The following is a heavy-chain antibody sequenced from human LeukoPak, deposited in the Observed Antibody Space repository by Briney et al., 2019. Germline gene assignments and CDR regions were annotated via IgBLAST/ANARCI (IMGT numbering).Heavy chain of an antibody. Sequence: GGSLRLSCVASGFTFSSYTMNWVRQAPGQGLEWVSSISSSSTYIYYADSVKGRFTISRDNAKNSLYLQMNSLRAEDTAVFYCARTNIAAAGTHYWGQGTLVTVSS. D-gene: IGHD6-13*01. CDR2: ISSSSTYI. CDR1: GFTFSSYT. V-gene: IGHV3-21*01. CDR3: ARTNIAAAGTHY. J-gene: IGHJ4*02.